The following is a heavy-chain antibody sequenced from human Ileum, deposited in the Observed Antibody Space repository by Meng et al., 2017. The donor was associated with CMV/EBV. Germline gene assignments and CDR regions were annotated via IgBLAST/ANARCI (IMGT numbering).Heavy chain of an antibody. CDR3: AREPPRGVHFDH. V-gene: IGHV1-46*01. CDR1: GYTFTSYH. Sequence: SVKVSCKASGYTFTSYHIHWMRQAPGHGLEYMGVIYDSGGNTYKEQRFQDRLTMTWDTSTTTVHMELSSLTSEDTAVYYCAREPPRGVHFDHWGQGTLVTVSS. D-gene: IGHD5-24*01. J-gene: IGHJ5*02. CDR2: IYDSGGNT.